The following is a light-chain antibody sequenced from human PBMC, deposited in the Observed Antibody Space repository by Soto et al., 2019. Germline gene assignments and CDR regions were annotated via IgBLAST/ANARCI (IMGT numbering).Light chain of an antibody. CDR2: SND. Sequence: QSVLTQPPSASGTPGQRVSISCSGGSSNIGSTSVDWYQQVPGMAPKLLIYSNDQRPSGVPDRISGSKSGTSGSLVISGLQAEDDADYFCATWDYNLNGVVFGGGTQLTVL. CDR1: SSNIGSTS. CDR3: ATWDYNLNGVV. V-gene: IGLV1-44*01. J-gene: IGLJ2*01.